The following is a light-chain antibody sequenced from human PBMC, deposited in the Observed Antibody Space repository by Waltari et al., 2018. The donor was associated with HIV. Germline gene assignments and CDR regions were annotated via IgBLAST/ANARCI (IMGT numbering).Light chain of an antibody. J-gene: IGLJ1*01. V-gene: IGLV2-14*01. CDR1: SSDVGGYHY. CDR2: EVS. Sequence: QSALTQPASVSGSPGQSITISCTGTSSDVGGYHYVSWYQQHPGKAPKLMIYEVSNRPSGVSNRFSGSKSGNTASLTISGLQAEDEADYYCSSYTSSSTYVFGTGTKVTVL. CDR3: SSYTSSSTYV.